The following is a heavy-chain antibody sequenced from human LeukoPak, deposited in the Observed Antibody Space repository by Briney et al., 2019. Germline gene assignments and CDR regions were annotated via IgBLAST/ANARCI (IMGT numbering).Heavy chain of an antibody. Sequence: SETLSLTCAVYGGSFSGYYWSWIRQPPGKGLEWIGEINHSGSTNYNPSLKSRVTISVDTSKIQFSLKLSSVTAADTAVYYCARGPRYYDFWSGYYTPYYYYGMDVWGQGTTVTVSS. V-gene: IGHV4-34*01. CDR1: GGSFSGYY. CDR2: INHSGST. CDR3: ARGPRYYDFWSGYYTPYYYYGMDV. D-gene: IGHD3-3*01. J-gene: IGHJ6*02.